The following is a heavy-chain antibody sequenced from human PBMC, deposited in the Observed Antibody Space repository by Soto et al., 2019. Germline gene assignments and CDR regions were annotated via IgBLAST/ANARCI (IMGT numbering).Heavy chain of an antibody. CDR3: ARVIATGDYFDY. CDR1: GGSITSGGYS. D-gene: IGHD6-13*01. J-gene: IGHJ4*02. CDR2: MYYSGST. Sequence: SETLSLTCAVSGGSITSGGYSWNWIRQPPGKGLEWIGYMYYSGSTYYNPSLKSRVTMLVDRSKNHFSLNLSSVTAADTAVYYCARVIATGDYFDYWGQGTLGTVSS. V-gene: IGHV4-30-2*01.